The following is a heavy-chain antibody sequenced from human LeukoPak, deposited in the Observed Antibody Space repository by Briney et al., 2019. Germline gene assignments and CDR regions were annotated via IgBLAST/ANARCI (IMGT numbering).Heavy chain of an antibody. CDR3: ARDLYCSGGSCYHWFDP. D-gene: IGHD2-15*01. J-gene: IGHJ5*02. CDR1: GFTFSSFG. V-gene: IGHV3-30*02. Sequence: GGSLRLSCAASGFTFSSFGMHWVRQAPGKGLEWVAFILYDGSQKYYADSVKGRFTISRDNAKNSLYLQMNSLRAEDTAVYYCARDLYCSGGSCYHWFDPWGQGTLVTVSS. CDR2: ILYDGSQK.